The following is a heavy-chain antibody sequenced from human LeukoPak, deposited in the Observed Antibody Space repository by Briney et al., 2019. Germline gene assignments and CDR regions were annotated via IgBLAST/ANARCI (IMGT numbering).Heavy chain of an antibody. D-gene: IGHD3-16*02. Sequence: GASVKVSCKASGYTFTGYYMHWVRQAPGQGLEWMGWINPNSGGTNYAQKFQGRVTMTRDTSISTAYMELSRLRSDDTAVYYCARALYDYVWGSYRGDAFDIWGQGTMVTVSS. CDR2: INPNSGGT. J-gene: IGHJ3*02. CDR1: GYTFTGYY. V-gene: IGHV1-2*02. CDR3: ARALYDYVWGSYRGDAFDI.